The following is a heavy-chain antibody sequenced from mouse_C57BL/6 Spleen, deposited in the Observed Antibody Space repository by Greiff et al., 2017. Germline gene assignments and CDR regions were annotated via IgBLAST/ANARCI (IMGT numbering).Heavy chain of an antibody. CDR3: VYSNFAY. CDR2: IDPETGGT. Sequence: VQLQQSGAELVRPGASVTLSCKASGYTFTDYEMHWVKQTPVHGLEWIGAIDPETGGTAYNQKFKGKAILTADKSSSTAYMGLRSLTSEDSAVYYCVYSNFAYWGQGTTLTVSS. J-gene: IGHJ2*01. V-gene: IGHV1-15*01. D-gene: IGHD2-5*01. CDR1: GYTFTDYE.